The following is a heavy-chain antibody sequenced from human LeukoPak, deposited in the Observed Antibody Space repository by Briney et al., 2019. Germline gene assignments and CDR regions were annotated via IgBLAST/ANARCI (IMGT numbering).Heavy chain of an antibody. Sequence: ASVKVSCKASGGTFSSYAISWARQAPGQGLEWMGGIIPIFGTANYAQKFQGRVTITADESASTAYMELSSLRSEDTAVYYCARDLRSAATPYWGQGTLVTVSS. CDR3: ARDLRSAATPY. CDR2: IIPIFGTA. J-gene: IGHJ4*02. D-gene: IGHD2-15*01. V-gene: IGHV1-69*13. CDR1: GGTFSSYA.